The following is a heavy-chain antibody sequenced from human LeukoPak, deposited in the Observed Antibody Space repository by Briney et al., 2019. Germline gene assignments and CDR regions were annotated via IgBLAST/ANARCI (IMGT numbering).Heavy chain of an antibody. CDR2: FDPEDGET. CDR1: GYTLTELS. D-gene: IGHD6-13*01. V-gene: IGHV1-24*01. Sequence: GASVKVSCKVSGYTLTELSMHWVRQAPGKGLEWMGGFDPEDGETIYAQKFQGRVTMTKDTSTDTAYMELSRLRSEDTAVYYCATDRQLVGQFDYWGQGTLVTVSS. J-gene: IGHJ4*02. CDR3: ATDRQLVGQFDY.